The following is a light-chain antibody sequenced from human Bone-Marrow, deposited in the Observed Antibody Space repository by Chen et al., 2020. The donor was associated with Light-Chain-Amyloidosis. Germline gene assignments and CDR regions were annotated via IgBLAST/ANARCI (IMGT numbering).Light chain of an antibody. CDR1: PSVLYSSNNKNY. CDR3: HQYYSPDS. J-gene: IGKJ2*03. V-gene: IGKV4-1*01. CDR2: WAS. Sequence: DIVMTQSPDSLTLSLFVRATINCKSSPSVLYSSNNKNYLAWYQQKPGQPPNLLIYWASTRKSGVPDRFSGSGSGTDFTLTISSLQAEDVAVYYCHQYYSPDSFGQGTKLETK.